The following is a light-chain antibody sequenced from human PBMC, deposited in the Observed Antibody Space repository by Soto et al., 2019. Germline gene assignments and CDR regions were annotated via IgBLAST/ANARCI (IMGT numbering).Light chain of an antibody. J-gene: IGLJ1*01. CDR1: NNL. CDR2: EGT. CDR3: CAYVGARSYV. Sequence: LTQPASVSGSPGQSITISCTGTNNLVSWYQQHPGKAPKVVVYEGTKRPSGVSNRFSGSNPGGTASLTISGLQAKDEASYFCCAYVGARSYVFGPGTKVTVL. V-gene: IGLV2-23*01.